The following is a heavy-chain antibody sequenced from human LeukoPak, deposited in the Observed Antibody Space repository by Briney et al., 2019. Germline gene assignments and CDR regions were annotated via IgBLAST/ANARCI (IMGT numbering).Heavy chain of an antibody. CDR3: ARATIFGVVQTHDY. CDR1: GGSISGSYY. Sequence: KASETLSLTCTVSGGSISGSYYWVWVRQPPGKGLEWIGSIYSGGRIYYNPSLKSRVTISVDMSKNQFSLKLTSVTAADTAVYYCARATIFGVVQTHDYWGQGTLVTVSS. V-gene: IGHV4-39*07. J-gene: IGHJ4*02. D-gene: IGHD3-3*01. CDR2: IYSGGRI.